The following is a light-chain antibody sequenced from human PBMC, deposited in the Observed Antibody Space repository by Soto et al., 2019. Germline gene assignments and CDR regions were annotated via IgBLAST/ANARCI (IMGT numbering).Light chain of an antibody. J-gene: IGKJ1*01. Sequence: EIVLTQSPGTRSLSPGERATLACRASQSGSSSDLAGDQETPGKAPRLVLYGASSRATGIPDRFTGSGSGTDLTLTISRLEPEDFAVYYCPQYGSSPTFGLGTKVDIK. CDR2: GAS. CDR3: PQYGSSPT. V-gene: IGKV3-20*01. CDR1: QSGSSSD.